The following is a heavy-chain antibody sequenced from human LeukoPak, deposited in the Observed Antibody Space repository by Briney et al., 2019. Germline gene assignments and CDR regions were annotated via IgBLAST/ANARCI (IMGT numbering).Heavy chain of an antibody. J-gene: IGHJ4*01. D-gene: IGHD3-16*02. Sequence: SVTVSCKASGGTFSSYAISWVRQAPGQGLEWMGGIIPIFGTANYAQKFQGRVTITADESTSTAYMELSSLRSEDTAVYYCARTSYDYVWGSYRLFDYWGHETLVTVSS. CDR2: IIPIFGTA. V-gene: IGHV1-69*13. CDR3: ARTSYDYVWGSYRLFDY. CDR1: GGTFSSYA.